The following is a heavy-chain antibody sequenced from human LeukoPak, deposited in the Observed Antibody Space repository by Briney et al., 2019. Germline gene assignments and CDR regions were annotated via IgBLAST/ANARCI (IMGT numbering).Heavy chain of an antibody. D-gene: IGHD6-6*01. CDR2: ISSNGGST. CDR1: GFTFSSYG. CDR3: ARAPGDIAALLYYSYYYMDV. V-gene: IGHV3-64*04. Sequence: SGGSLRLSCAASGFTFSSYGIHWVRQAPGKGLEYVSAISSNGGSTYYANSVKGRFTISRDNSKNTLYLQMNSLRAEDTAMYYCARAPGDIAALLYYSYYYMDVWGKGTTVTVSS. J-gene: IGHJ6*03.